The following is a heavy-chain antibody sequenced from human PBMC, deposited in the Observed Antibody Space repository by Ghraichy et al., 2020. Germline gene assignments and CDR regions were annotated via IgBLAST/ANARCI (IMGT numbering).Heavy chain of an antibody. J-gene: IGHJ4*02. CDR3: AKDISRYTAMVYPYFDY. CDR2: ISGSGGST. Sequence: GSLILSCAASGFTFSSYAMSWVRQAPGKGLEWVSAISGSGGSTYYADSVKGRFTISRDNSKNTLYLQMNSLRAEETAVYYCAKDISRYTAMVYPYFDYWGQGTLVTVSS. CDR1: GFTFSSYA. V-gene: IGHV3-23*01. D-gene: IGHD5-18*01.